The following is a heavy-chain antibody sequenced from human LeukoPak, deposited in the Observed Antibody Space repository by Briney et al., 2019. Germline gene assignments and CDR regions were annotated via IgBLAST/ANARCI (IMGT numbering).Heavy chain of an antibody. Sequence: GGSLRLSCEASGFTYTTYWMSWVRQAPGKGLQWVANIKRDGSEKYYVDSVKGRFTISRDNAKNTLYLQMNSLRAEDTAAYYCARDNSPGYFDPWGQGTLVTVSS. CDR3: ARDNSPGYFDP. CDR2: IKRDGSEK. V-gene: IGHV3-7*01. J-gene: IGHJ5*02. CDR1: GFTYTTYW. D-gene: IGHD1-1*01.